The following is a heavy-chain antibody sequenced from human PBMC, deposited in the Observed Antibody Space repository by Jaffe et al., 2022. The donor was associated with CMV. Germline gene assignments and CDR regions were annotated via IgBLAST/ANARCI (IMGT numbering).Heavy chain of an antibody. CDR2: IYHSGST. CDR1: GGSISSSNW. J-gene: IGHJ3*02. D-gene: IGHD3-16*02. Sequence: QVQLQESGPGLVKPSGTLSLTCAVSGGSISSSNWWSWVRQPPGKGLEWIGEIYHSGSTNYNPSLKSRVTISVDKSKNQFSLKLSSVTAADTAVYYCARGPDYVWGSYRGAAPAFDIWGQGTMVTVSS. CDR3: ARGPDYVWGSYRGAAPAFDI. V-gene: IGHV4-4*02.